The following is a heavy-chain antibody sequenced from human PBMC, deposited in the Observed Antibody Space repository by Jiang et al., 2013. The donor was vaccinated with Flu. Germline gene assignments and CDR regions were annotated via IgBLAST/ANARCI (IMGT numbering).Heavy chain of an antibody. CDR3: ACSDKFRLYYFDN. CDR1: GGSTSSGDYY. Sequence: GPGLVKPSQTLSLTCSVSGGSTSSGDYYWSWIRQPPGKVLEWIGYIYYSGSTYYNPSLKSRAIISLDTSKNEFSLKLTSVTAADTAVYYCACSDKFRLYYFDNWGQGTLVTVSS. J-gene: IGHJ4*02. CDR2: IYYSGST. D-gene: IGHD2-15*01. V-gene: IGHV4-30-4*01.